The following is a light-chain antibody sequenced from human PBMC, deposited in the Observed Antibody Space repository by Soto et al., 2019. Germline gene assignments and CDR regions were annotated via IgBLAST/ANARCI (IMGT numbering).Light chain of an antibody. CDR1: SGSVSTSSY. CDR3: VLYTGTWV. CDR2: STN. J-gene: IGLJ3*02. Sequence: QAVVTQEPSFSVSPGGTVTLTCGLSSGSVSTSSYATWYQQTPGQATRTLIYSTNTRFSGVPDRFSGSIFGNKAALANAGAEADDESDYYCVLYTGTWVFGGGTKLTLL. V-gene: IGLV8-61*01.